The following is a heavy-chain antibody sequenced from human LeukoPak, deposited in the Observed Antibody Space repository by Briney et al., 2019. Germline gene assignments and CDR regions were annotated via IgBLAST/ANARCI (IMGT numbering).Heavy chain of an antibody. CDR2: IYYSGST. Sequence: PSETLSLTCTVSGGSISSYYWSWIRQTPGKGLEWIGYIYYSGSTNYNPSLKSRVTISVDTSKNQFSLKLSSVTAADTAVYYCARGVYIAAAQYGYWGQGTLVTVPS. J-gene: IGHJ4*02. CDR3: ARGVYIAAAQYGY. D-gene: IGHD6-13*01. V-gene: IGHV4-59*01. CDR1: GGSISSYY.